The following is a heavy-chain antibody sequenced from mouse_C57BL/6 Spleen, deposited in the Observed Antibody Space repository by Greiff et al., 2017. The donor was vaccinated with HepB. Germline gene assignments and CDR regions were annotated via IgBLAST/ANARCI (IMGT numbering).Heavy chain of an antibody. V-gene: IGHV1-50*01. Sequence: VQLQQPGAELVKPGASVKLSCKASGYTFTSYWMQWVKQRPGQGLEWIGEIDPSDSYTNYNQKFKGKATLTVDTSSSTAYMQLSSLTSEDSAVYYCARRLGQGYDAMDYWGQGTSVTVSS. D-gene: IGHD3-3*01. CDR1: GYTFTSYW. J-gene: IGHJ4*01. CDR3: ARRLGQGYDAMDY. CDR2: IDPSDSYT.